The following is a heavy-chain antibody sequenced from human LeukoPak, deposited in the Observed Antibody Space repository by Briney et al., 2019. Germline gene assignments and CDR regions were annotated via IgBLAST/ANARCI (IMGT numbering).Heavy chain of an antibody. V-gene: IGHV3-9*01. Sequence: GGSLRLSCAASGFTFGAYCMHWVRQPPGKGLEWVSAINWNSDTIHYADSVRGRFTISRDNAKNTLYLQMNILRVEDTAFYFCTKDISSGRPAPYGMDVWGHGTTVTVSS. CDR2: INWNSDTI. D-gene: IGHD3-10*01. J-gene: IGHJ6*02. CDR3: TKDISSGRPAPYGMDV. CDR1: GFTFGAYC.